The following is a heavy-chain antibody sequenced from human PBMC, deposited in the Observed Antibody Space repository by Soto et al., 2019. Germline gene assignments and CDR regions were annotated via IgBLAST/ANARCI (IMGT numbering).Heavy chain of an antibody. Sequence: GGSLRLSCAASGFTFSSYGMHWVRQAPGNGLVWVSRIRSDGTNAEYAGSVKGRFTISRDNAENTLYLQMNSLRVEDTAVYYCVRGDGDYHDGNGYLGRHWGQGTLVTVSS. V-gene: IGHV3-74*03. J-gene: IGHJ4*02. CDR3: VRGDGDYHDGNGYLGRH. CDR1: GFTFSSYG. CDR2: IRSDGTNA. D-gene: IGHD3-22*01.